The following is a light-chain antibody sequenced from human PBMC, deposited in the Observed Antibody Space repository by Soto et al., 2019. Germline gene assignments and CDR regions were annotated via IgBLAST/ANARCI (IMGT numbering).Light chain of an antibody. CDR1: QSISSD. Sequence: EVVMTQSPATLSVSPGERATLSCRASQSISSDLAWYQQKPGQAPRLLIYGASTRASDIPARFSGSGSGTELTLTNSSLQSEDFAVYYCQQYNNWPPWTFGQGTKVEFK. CDR3: QQYNNWPPWT. V-gene: IGKV3-15*01. CDR2: GAS. J-gene: IGKJ1*01.